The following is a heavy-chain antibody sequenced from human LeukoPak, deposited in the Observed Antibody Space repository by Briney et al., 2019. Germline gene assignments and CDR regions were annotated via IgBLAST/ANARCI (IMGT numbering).Heavy chain of an antibody. Sequence: GGSLGLSCAASGFTFDIYAMHWVRQAPGKGLEYVSGISDQGGSTYYANSVKGRFTISRDNSKNTLYLQMGSLRAEDTAVYYCARVDSTGWDDAFDYWGQGTLVTVSS. J-gene: IGHJ4*02. CDR3: ARVDSTGWDDAFDY. D-gene: IGHD6-19*01. CDR2: ISDQGGST. CDR1: GFTFDIYA. V-gene: IGHV3-64*01.